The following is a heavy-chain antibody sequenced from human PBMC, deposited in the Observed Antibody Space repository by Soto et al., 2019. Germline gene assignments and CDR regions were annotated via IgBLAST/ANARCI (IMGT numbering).Heavy chain of an antibody. CDR1: RGYISSYY. D-gene: IGHD3-3*01. J-gene: IGHJ3*02. V-gene: IGHV4-4*07. CDR3: ARGMWTFCIGYYARHDAFDI. Sequence: LDTLSLTRTFHRGYISSYYWRCTGLLAGKGLESIGRIYTSGSTNYNPSLKSRVTMSVVTSKSHFTLKRSSVTAADTAVYYCARGMWTFCIGYYARHDAFDIWGQGTMVTVSS. CDR2: IYTSGST.